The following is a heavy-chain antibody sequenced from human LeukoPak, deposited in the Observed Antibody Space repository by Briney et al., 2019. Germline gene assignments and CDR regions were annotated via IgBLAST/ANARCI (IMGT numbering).Heavy chain of an antibody. CDR2: INWNGGST. J-gene: IGHJ4*02. Sequence: PGGSLRLSCAASGFTFDDYGMSWVRQAPGKGPEWVSGINWNGGSTGYADSVKGRFTISRDNAKNSLYLQMNSLRAEDTALYYCARGGPGTIVVVPAAEGTFDYWGQGTLVTVSS. V-gene: IGHV3-20*04. CDR1: GFTFDDYG. D-gene: IGHD2-2*01. CDR3: ARGGPGTIVVVPAAEGTFDY.